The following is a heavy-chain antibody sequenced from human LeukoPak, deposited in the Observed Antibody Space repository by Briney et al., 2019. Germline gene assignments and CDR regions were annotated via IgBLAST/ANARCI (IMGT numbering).Heavy chain of an antibody. CDR2: INHSGST. CDR1: GGSFSGYY. CDR3: ARQTAKKWDLPGSFDS. Sequence: PSETLSLTCAVYGGSFSGYYWSWIRQPPGKGLEWIGEINHSGSTNYNPSLKSRVTISVDTSKNQFSLKLSSVTAADTAVYYCARQTAKKWDLPGSFDSWGQGILVTVSS. V-gene: IGHV4-34*01. J-gene: IGHJ4*02. D-gene: IGHD1-26*01.